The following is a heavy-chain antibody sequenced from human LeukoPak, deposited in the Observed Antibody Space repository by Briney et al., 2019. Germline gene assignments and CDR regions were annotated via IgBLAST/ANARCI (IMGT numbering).Heavy chain of an antibody. CDR3: ARGAHPAEDYGDYNY. Sequence: QPSETLSLTCTVSGYSISSGYYWGWIRQPPGKGLEWIGSIYHSGSTYYNPSLKSRVTISVDTSKNQFSLKLSSVTAADTAVYYCARGAHPAEDYGDYNYWGQGTLVTVSS. CDR1: GYSISSGYY. CDR2: IYHSGST. D-gene: IGHD4-17*01. V-gene: IGHV4-38-2*02. J-gene: IGHJ4*02.